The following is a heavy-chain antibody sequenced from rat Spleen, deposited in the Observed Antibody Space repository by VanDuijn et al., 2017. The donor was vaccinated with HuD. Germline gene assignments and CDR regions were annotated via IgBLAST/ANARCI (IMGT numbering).Heavy chain of an antibody. CDR2: ISYDGSST. CDR3: ATRKANWFPY. CDR1: GFTFSDYY. V-gene: IGHV5-29*01. Sequence: EVQLVESDGGLVQPGRSLKLSCAASGFTFSDYYMAWVRQAPTKGLEWVATISYDGSSTYYRDSVKGRFTISRDNAKSTLYLQMDSLRSEDTATYYCATRKANWFPYWGQGTLVTVSS. J-gene: IGHJ3*01.